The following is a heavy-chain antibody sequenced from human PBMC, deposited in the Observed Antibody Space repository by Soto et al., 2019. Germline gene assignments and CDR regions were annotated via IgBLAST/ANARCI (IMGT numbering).Heavy chain of an antibody. J-gene: IGHJ4*02. D-gene: IGHD3-3*01. CDR3: ATGNVDSMLEY. V-gene: IGHV4-4*02. Sequence: QVQLHESGPGLVKPSETLSLTCVVSDGSISTYDWWTWVRQPPGKGLEWIGKMFHSGGADYSPSLKRRVTISADSSNNHFSLRLTAVTAADTAVYYCATGNVDSMLEYWGQGTQVAVSS. CDR2: MFHSGGA. CDR1: DGSISTYDW.